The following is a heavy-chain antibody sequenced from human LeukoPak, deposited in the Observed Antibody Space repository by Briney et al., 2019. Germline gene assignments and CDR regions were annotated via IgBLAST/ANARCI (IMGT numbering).Heavy chain of an antibody. CDR1: GLTFNNYW. CDR2: IRTDGLET. J-gene: IGHJ4*02. Sequence: GGSLRLSCAASGLTFNNYWMHWVRQAPGQGLVWVSRIRTDGLETSYADSVKGRFTVSRDNAKNTLYLQMNSLRAEDTAVYYCARDLAFSGYSSSWLNYWGQGTLVTVSS. CDR3: ARDLAFSGYSSSWLNY. V-gene: IGHV3-74*01. D-gene: IGHD6-13*01.